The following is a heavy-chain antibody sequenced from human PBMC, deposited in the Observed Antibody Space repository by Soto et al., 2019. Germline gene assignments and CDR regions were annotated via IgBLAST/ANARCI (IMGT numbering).Heavy chain of an antibody. D-gene: IGHD2-15*01. Sequence: GGSLRLSCGASGFTFSTYAMSWGRQAPGKGLDWVSSISSSGDSTKYADSVKGRFTISRDNSKNTLYLQMNNLRAADTAQYYWEKKGFCRAPNCYPPLAPGGRGPRVTLP. V-gene: IGHV3-23*01. CDR1: GFTFSTYA. CDR2: ISSSGDST. J-gene: IGHJ4*02. CDR3: EKKGFCRAPNCYPPLAP.